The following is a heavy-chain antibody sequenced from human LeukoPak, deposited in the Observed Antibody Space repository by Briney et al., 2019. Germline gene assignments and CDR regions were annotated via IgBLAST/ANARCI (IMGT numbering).Heavy chain of an antibody. Sequence: GGSLRLSCAASGTTFGNNWMHWVRQGPGKGLVWISRINSDGGGAIYADYVKGRFTVSRDNAKNTLYLQMNSLRAEDTAVYYCARDVPHNWFDTWGQGTLVTVSS. V-gene: IGHV3-74*01. CDR1: GTTFGNNW. CDR2: INSDGGGA. CDR3: ARDVPHNWFDT. J-gene: IGHJ5*02.